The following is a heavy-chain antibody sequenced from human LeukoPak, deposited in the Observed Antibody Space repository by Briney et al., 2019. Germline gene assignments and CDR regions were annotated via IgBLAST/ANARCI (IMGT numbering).Heavy chain of an antibody. D-gene: IGHD3-22*01. CDR1: GFTFSSYG. V-gene: IGHV3-33*06. CDR2: IWYDGSNK. Sequence: PGGSLRLSCAASGFTFSSYGMHWVRQAPGKGLEWVAVIWYDGSNKYYADPVKGRFTISRDNSKNTLYPQMNSLRAEDTAVYYCAKDREEDYYDSSGYWDYWGQGTLVTVSS. J-gene: IGHJ4*02. CDR3: AKDREEDYYDSSGYWDY.